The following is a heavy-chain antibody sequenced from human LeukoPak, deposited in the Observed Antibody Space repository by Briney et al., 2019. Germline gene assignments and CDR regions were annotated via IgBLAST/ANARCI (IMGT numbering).Heavy chain of an antibody. Sequence: SETLSLXCAVSGYSISSGYYWGWIRQPPGKGLEWIGSIYHSGSTYYNPSLKSRVTISVDTSKNQFSLKLSSVTAADTAVYYCARFFISDFDYWGQGTLVTVSS. J-gene: IGHJ4*02. CDR3: ARFFISDFDY. D-gene: IGHD3-10*01. CDR2: IYHSGST. CDR1: GYSISSGYY. V-gene: IGHV4-38-2*01.